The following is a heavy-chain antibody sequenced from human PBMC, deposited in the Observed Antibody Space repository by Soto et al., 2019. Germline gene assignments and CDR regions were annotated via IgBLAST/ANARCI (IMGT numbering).Heavy chain of an antibody. Sequence: GGSLRLSCAASGFTFSDYYMSWIRQAPGKGLEWVSYISSSGSTIYYADSVKGRFTISRDNAKNSLYLQMNSLRAEDTAVYYCARDLLSASVGSNWFDPWGQGTLVTVSS. V-gene: IGHV3-11*01. D-gene: IGHD3-3*01. CDR1: GFTFSDYY. CDR2: ISSSGSTI. J-gene: IGHJ5*02. CDR3: ARDLLSASVGSNWFDP.